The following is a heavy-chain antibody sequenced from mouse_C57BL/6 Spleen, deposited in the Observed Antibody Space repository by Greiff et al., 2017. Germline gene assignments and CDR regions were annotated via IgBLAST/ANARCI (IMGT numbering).Heavy chain of an antibody. Sequence: QVQLQQPGAELVKPGASVKMSCKASGYTFTSYWITWVKQRPGQGLEWIGDIYPGSGSTNYNEKFKSKATRTVDTSSSTAYMQLSSLTSEDSAVYYCYGSSHYYAMDYWGQGTSVTVSS. CDR1: GYTFTSYW. V-gene: IGHV1-55*01. CDR2: IYPGSGST. J-gene: IGHJ4*01. D-gene: IGHD1-1*01. CDR3: YGSSHYYAMDY.